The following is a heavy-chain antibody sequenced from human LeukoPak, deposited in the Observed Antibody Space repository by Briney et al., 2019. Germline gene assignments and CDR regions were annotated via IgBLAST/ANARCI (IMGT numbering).Heavy chain of an antibody. CDR2: INPSGGST. D-gene: IGHD3-3*01. CDR1: GYTFTSYY. CDR3: ARSNDFHTVFTYYFDY. J-gene: IGHJ4*02. V-gene: IGHV1-46*01. Sequence: GASVKVSCKASGYTFTSYYMHWVRQAPGQGLEWMGIINPSGGSTSYAQKFQGRVTMTRDTSKNQFSLKLSSVTAADTAVYYCARSNDFHTVFTYYFDYWGQGTLVTVSS.